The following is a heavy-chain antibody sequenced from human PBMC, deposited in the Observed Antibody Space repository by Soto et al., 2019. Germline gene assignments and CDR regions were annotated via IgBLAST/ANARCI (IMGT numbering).Heavy chain of an antibody. CDR3: ARDSANYYDSSVPMDDAFDI. V-gene: IGHV1-8*01. CDR2: MNPNSGNT. CDR1: GYTFTSYD. J-gene: IGHJ3*02. Sequence: ASVKVSCKASGYTFTSYDITWVRQATGQGLEWMGWMNPNSGNTGYAQKFQGRVTMTRNTSISTAYMELSSLRSEDTAVYYCARDSANYYDSSVPMDDAFDIWGQGTMVTVSS. D-gene: IGHD3-22*01.